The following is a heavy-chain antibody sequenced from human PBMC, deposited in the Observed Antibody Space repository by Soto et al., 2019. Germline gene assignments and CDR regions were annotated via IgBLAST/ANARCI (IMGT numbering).Heavy chain of an antibody. Sequence: ASVKVSCKASGYTFTGYYMHLVRQAPGQGLEWMGWINPNSGGTNYAQKFQGWVTMTRDTSISTAYMELSRLRSDDTAVYYCARDYCSSTSCKSNDAFDIWGQGTMVTVSS. V-gene: IGHV1-2*04. J-gene: IGHJ3*02. D-gene: IGHD2-2*01. CDR1: GYTFTGYY. CDR3: ARDYCSSTSCKSNDAFDI. CDR2: INPNSGGT.